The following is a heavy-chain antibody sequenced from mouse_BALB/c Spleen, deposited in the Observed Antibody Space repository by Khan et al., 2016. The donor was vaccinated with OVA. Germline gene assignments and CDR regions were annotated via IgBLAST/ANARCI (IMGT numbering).Heavy chain of an antibody. CDR3: ARRGLRWDFDY. J-gene: IGHJ2*01. CDR2: INPSTGYT. V-gene: IGHV1-7*01. CDR1: GYTFINYW. D-gene: IGHD1-1*01. Sequence: QVQLQQSGAELAKPGASVKMSCKASGYTFINYWILWVKQRPGQGLEWIGYINPSTGYTEYNQNFKDKATLTAAKSSRTAYMKLSSLTSEDSAVYYCARRGLRWDFDYWGQGTTLTVSS.